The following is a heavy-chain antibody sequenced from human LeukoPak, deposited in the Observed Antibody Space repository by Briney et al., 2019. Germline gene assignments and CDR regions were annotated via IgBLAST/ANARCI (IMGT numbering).Heavy chain of an antibody. J-gene: IGHJ4*02. CDR1: GFTFSSYA. CDR2: ISYDGSNK. CDR3: ARDKNPYYYDSSGPHDY. V-gene: IGHV3-30-3*01. Sequence: GGSLRLSCAASGFTFSSYAMHWVRQAPGKGLEWVAVISYDGSNKYYADSVKGRFTISRDNAKNSLYLQMNSLRAEDTAVYYCARDKNPYYYDSSGPHDYWGQGTLVTVSS. D-gene: IGHD3-22*01.